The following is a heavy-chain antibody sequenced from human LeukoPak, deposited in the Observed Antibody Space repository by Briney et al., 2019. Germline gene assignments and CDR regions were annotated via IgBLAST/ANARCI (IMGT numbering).Heavy chain of an antibody. Sequence: ASVKVSCRASGGIFRNYAISWVRQAPGQGLEWMGRINPNSGGTNYAQKFQGRVTMTRDTSISTAYMELSRLRSDDTAVYYCARVSGAVAALPYDYWGQGTLVTVSS. J-gene: IGHJ4*02. CDR3: ARVSGAVAALPYDY. CDR1: GGIFRNYA. CDR2: INPNSGGT. D-gene: IGHD6-19*01. V-gene: IGHV1-2*06.